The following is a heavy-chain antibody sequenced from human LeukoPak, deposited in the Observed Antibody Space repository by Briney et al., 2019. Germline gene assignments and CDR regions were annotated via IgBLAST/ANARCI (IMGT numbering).Heavy chain of an antibody. D-gene: IGHD2/OR15-2a*01. Sequence: PGGSLRLSCAASGFTVRSKYMTWVRQAPGKGLEWVSVLYSGGSTYYADSVKGRFTLSRDNSKNTLYLQMNSLRAEDTAVYYCARVEYKGAFDIWGQGTMVTVSS. CDR3: ARVEYKGAFDI. CDR2: LYSGGST. CDR1: GFTVRSKY. J-gene: IGHJ3*02. V-gene: IGHV3-53*01.